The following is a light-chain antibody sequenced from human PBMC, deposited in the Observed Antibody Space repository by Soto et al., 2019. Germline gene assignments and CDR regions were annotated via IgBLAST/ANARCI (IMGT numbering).Light chain of an antibody. V-gene: IGKV1-6*01. CDR2: AAS. CDR1: QDIRNT. J-gene: IGKJ1*01. CDR3: LQYYNFSWT. Sequence: AIQMTQSPSSLSASVGDRVAISCRASQDIRNTLAWYQQKPGEAPKRLIFAASNLQSGVPSRFSGSGSVTDFTLAITGLQPEDFATYYCLQYYNFSWTFGQGTKVDIK.